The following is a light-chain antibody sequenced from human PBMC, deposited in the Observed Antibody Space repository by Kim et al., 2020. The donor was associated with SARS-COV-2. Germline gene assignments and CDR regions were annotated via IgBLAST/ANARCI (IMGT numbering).Light chain of an antibody. CDR3: QVWDSSSDHWV. V-gene: IGLV3-21*03. J-gene: IGLJ3*02. CDR2: DNN. CDR1: NIGSKS. Sequence: APGKTGRSTRGGNNIGSKSVHWYQQRPGQAPILVIFDNNDRPSGIPERFSGFNSGNTATLTISRVETGDEADYYCQVWDSSSDHWVFGGGTQLTVL.